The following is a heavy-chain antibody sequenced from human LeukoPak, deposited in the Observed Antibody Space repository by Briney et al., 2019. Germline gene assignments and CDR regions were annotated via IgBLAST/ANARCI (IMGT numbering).Heavy chain of an antibody. J-gene: IGHJ4*02. Sequence: GGSLRLSCAASGFTFSSYAMSWVRQAPGKGLEWVSAISGSGGSTYYADSVKGRFTISRDNSKNTLYLQMNSLRAEDTAVYYCAKDLRDITMVRGVPTDYWGQGTLVTVSS. CDR3: AKDLRDITMVRGVPTDY. V-gene: IGHV3-23*01. CDR2: ISGSGGST. D-gene: IGHD3-10*01. CDR1: GFTFSSYA.